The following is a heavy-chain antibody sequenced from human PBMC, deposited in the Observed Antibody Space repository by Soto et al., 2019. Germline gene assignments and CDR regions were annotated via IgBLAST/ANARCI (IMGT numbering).Heavy chain of an antibody. CDR1: GYTFTSYG. V-gene: IGHV1-18*01. CDR2: ISAYNGNT. J-gene: IGHJ4*02. Sequence: QVQLVQSGAEVKKPGASVKVSCKASGYTFTSYGISWVRQAPGKGLEWMGWISAYNGNTKYAQKFQGRVTMTTDTXXSXXXXXLRXLXSDDTAVYYCAREPNYFDYWGQGTLVTVSS. CDR3: AREPNYFDY.